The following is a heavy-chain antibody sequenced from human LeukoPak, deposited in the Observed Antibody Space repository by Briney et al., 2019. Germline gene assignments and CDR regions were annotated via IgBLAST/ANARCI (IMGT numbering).Heavy chain of an antibody. D-gene: IGHD3-10*01. CDR3: AKDRSYSGFSGRGAYFDY. V-gene: IGHV3-23*01. CDR2: ISGSGGST. J-gene: IGHJ4*02. Sequence: GGSLRLSCAASGFTFSSYAMSWVRQAPGKGREWVSAISGSGGSTYYADSVKGRFTISRDNSKNTLYLQMNSLRAEDTAVYYCAKDRSYSGFSGRGAYFDYWGQGTLVTVSS. CDR1: GFTFSSYA.